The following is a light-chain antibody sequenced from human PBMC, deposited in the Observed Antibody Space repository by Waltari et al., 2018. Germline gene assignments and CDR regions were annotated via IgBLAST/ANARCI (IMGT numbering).Light chain of an antibody. J-gene: IGKJ4*01. V-gene: IGKV1-17*02. CDR2: DSG. CDR1: HEITNQ. CDR3: QQANTYPLT. Sequence: ESHEITNQLNGDQQKPGKGHKNHMYDSGNGMGGVPSRFTGSGSGTEFGLTIKNLQPEDWGTYYCQQANTYPLTFGGGTKVEIK.